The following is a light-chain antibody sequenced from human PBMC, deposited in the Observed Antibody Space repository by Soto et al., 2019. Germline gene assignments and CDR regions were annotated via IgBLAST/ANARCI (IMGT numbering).Light chain of an antibody. CDR3: SSYTSSSIGV. CDR1: SSDIGVYNY. Sequence: QSVLTQPASVSGSPGQSITISCTGTSSDIGVYNYVSWYQQHPGKAPKLMIYDVSDRPSGVSNRFSGSKSGNTASLTISGLQAEDEADYYCSSYTSSSIGVFGTGTKLTVL. J-gene: IGLJ1*01. CDR2: DVS. V-gene: IGLV2-14*01.